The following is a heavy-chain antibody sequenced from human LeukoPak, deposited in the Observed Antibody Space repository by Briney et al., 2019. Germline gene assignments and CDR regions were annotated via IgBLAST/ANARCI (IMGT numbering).Heavy chain of an antibody. CDR1: GYTFTSYY. CDR3: ARDLYYDFWSGYSDYYYYYYMDV. CDR2: INPSGGST. V-gene: IGHV1-46*01. Sequence: ASVKVSCKASGYTFTSYYMHWVRQAPGQGLEWMGIINPSGGSTSYAQKFQGRVTMTRDMSTSTVYMELSSLRSEDTAVYYCARDLYYDFWSGYSDYYYYYYMDVWGKGTTVTVSS. D-gene: IGHD3-3*01. J-gene: IGHJ6*03.